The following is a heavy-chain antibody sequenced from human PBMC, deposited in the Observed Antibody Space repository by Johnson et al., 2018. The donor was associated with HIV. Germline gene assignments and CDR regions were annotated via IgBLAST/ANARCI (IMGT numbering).Heavy chain of an antibody. V-gene: IGHV3-23*04. J-gene: IGHJ3*01. D-gene: IGHD3-9*01. CDR3: ARERFSDMLTGYHAFDV. Sequence: EVQLVESGGGVVQPGGSLRLSCAASGFTFSSYATSWVRQAPGKGLEWVSAISASGGSTYYTDSMRGRITISRDNSKNTLYLQMNSLRAEDTAVYYCARERFSDMLTGYHAFDVWGQGTMVTVSS. CDR1: GFTFSSYA. CDR2: ISASGGST.